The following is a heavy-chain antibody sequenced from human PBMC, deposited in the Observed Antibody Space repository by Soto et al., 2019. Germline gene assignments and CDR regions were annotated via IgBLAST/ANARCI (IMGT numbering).Heavy chain of an antibody. CDR3: ASLGGVRI. D-gene: IGHD1-26*01. CDR2: IYRDGRT. Sequence: EVQLVESGGDLVQPGGSLRLSCAASGFTVSSDHMTWVRQAPGKGLEWVSVIYRDGRTYYADSVKGRFTISRDNSKNTVYLQMTSLRPEDTAMYYCASLGGVRIWGQGTMVTVSS. V-gene: IGHV3-53*04. J-gene: IGHJ3*02. CDR1: GFTVSSDH.